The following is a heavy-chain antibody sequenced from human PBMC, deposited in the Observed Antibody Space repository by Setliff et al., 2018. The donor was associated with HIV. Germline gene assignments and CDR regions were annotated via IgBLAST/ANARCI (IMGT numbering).Heavy chain of an antibody. CDR2: IWTSGST. CDR1: GDSMSPYY. Sequence: PSETLSLTCSVFGDSMSPYYWSWIRQPAGKGLEWIGRIWTSGSTNYNPSLKSRVTISVDTSKNQFSLKLSSVTAADTAVYYCARGTGSYGSDYWGQGTLVTVSS. J-gene: IGHJ4*02. D-gene: IGHD5-18*01. V-gene: IGHV4-4*07. CDR3: ARGTGSYGSDY.